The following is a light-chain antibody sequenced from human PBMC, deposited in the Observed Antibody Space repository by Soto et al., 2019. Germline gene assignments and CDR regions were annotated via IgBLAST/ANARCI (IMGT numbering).Light chain of an antibody. Sequence: QTVVTQEPSLTVSPGGTVTLTCGSSTGTVTSSHYPYWFQQKPGQAPRALIYDTSNKHSWTPARFSGSLLEGKAALALSGAQPEDEADYFCLLSYGDVRVFGGGTKVTVL. CDR1: TGTVTSSHY. J-gene: IGLJ2*01. V-gene: IGLV7-46*01. CDR2: DTS. CDR3: LLSYGDVRV.